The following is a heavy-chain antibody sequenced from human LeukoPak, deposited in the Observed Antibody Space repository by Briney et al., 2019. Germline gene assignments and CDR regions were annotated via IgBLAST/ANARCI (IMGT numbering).Heavy chain of an antibody. CDR2: TYYRSRWGN. J-gene: IGHJ4*02. Sequence: SQTLSLTCAISGDSVSNNIATWNWVRQSPSRGLEWLGRTYYRSRWGNDYAISVKGRITINPDTSRNQFSLLLNSVTPEDTAVYYCVRDSDDYYWALDFWGQGTPVTVSS. D-gene: IGHD3-10*01. CDR1: GDSVSNNIAT. V-gene: IGHV6-1*01. CDR3: VRDSDDYYWALDF.